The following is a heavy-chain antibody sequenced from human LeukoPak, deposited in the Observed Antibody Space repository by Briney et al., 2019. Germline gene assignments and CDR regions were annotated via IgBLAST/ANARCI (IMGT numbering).Heavy chain of an antibody. V-gene: IGHV1-18*01. CDR3: ARDRCSGGSCYFDY. CDR1: GYTFTSYG. J-gene: IGHJ4*02. Sequence: ASVKVSCNASGYTFTSYGISWVRQAPGQGLKWMGWISAYNGNANYAQKLQGRVTMTTDTSTSTAYMELRSLRSDDTAVYYCARDRCSGGSCYFDYWGQGTLVTVSS. CDR2: ISAYNGNA. D-gene: IGHD2-15*01.